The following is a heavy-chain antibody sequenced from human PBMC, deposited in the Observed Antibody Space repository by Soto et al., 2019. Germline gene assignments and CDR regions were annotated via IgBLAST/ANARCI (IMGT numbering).Heavy chain of an antibody. J-gene: IGHJ6*02. CDR2: IIAYNGHT. CDR3: ADRDLSV. Sequence: ASVKVSCKAFGYSFNTLAITWVRQAPGQGLEWVGGIIAYNGHTNYARKVQGRASMTTDTSTTTVYLELRSLTSEDTAVYYCADRDLSVWGQGTTVTVSS. CDR1: GYSFNTLA. V-gene: IGHV1-18*04.